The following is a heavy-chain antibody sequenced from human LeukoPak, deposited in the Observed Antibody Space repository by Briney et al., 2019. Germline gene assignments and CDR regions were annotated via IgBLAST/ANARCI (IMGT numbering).Heavy chain of an antibody. V-gene: IGHV1-69*13. J-gene: IGHJ4*02. D-gene: IGHD6-13*01. Sequence: GASVKVSCKASGGTFSSYAISWVRQAPGQGLEWMGGIIPILGTANYAQKFQGRVTITADESTSTAYMELSSLRSEDTAVYYCAREIAAALFDYWGQGTLVTVSS. CDR2: IIPILGTA. CDR3: AREIAAALFDY. CDR1: GGTFSSYA.